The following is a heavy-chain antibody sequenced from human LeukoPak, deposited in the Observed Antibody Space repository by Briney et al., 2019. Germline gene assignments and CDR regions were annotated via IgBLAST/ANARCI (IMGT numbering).Heavy chain of an antibody. CDR1: GFTFSTYG. J-gene: IGHJ4*02. Sequence: GGSLRLSCVASGFTFSTYGIHWVRQAPGKGLEWVAFIRFDGNNKYYADSVKGRFTISRDNSKNTLYLQMNSLRAEDTAVYYCAREDYYDSSGYDYWGQGTLVTVSS. CDR2: IRFDGNNK. CDR3: AREDYYDSSGYDY. V-gene: IGHV3-30*02. D-gene: IGHD3-22*01.